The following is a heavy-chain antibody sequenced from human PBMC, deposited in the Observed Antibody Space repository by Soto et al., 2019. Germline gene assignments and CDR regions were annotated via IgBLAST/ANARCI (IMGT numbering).Heavy chain of an antibody. CDR2: INHSGST. V-gene: IGHV4-34*01. Sequence: SETLSLTCAVYGGSFSGYYWSWIRQPPGKGLEWIGEINHSGSTNYNPSLKSRVTISVDTSKNQFSLKLSSVTAADTAVYYCARLGIAAAAAGFDPWGQGTLVTVSS. CDR3: ARLGIAAAAAGFDP. CDR1: GGSFSGYY. D-gene: IGHD6-13*01. J-gene: IGHJ5*02.